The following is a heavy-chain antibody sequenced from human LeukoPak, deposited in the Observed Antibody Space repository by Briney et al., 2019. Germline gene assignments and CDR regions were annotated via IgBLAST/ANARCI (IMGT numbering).Heavy chain of an antibody. CDR3: ARQWMVREVDDAFDI. D-gene: IGHD3-10*01. CDR1: GGSISTYY. CDR2: IHSSGST. V-gene: IGHV4-59*01. Sequence: PSETLSLTCTVSGGSISTYYWSWIRQPPGKGPEWIGYIHSSGSTNYNPSLKSRVTLSVDTSKNQFSLRVNSVTAADTAVYYCARQWMVREVDDAFDIWGQGTMVTVSS. J-gene: IGHJ3*02.